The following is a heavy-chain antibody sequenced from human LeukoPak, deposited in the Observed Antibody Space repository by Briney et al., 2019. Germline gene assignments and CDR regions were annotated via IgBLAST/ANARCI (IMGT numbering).Heavy chain of an antibody. J-gene: IGHJ5*02. CDR1: GFTFSSYD. CDR3: AREIGGTYNWFDP. V-gene: IGHV3-33*01. Sequence: SGGSLRLSCAASGFTFSSYDMHWVRQAPGKGLEWVAVIWYDGSNKYYADSVKGRFTISRDNSKNTLYLQMNSLRAEDTAVYYCAREIGGTYNWFDPWGQGTLVTVSS. CDR2: IWYDGSNK. D-gene: IGHD1-1*01.